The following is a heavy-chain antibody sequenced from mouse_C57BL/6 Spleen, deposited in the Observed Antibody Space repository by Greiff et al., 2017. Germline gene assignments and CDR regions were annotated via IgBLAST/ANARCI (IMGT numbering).Heavy chain of an antibody. CDR2: IYPGSGST. Sequence: VQLQQPGAELVKPGASVKMSCKASGYTFTSYWITWVKQRPGQGLEWIGDIYPGSGSTNYNEKFKSKATLTVDTSSSTAYMQLSSLTSEDSAVYYCARDYGDGSSPWFAYWCQGTLVTVSA. V-gene: IGHV1-55*01. CDR1: GYTFTSYW. D-gene: IGHD1-1*01. CDR3: ARDYGDGSSPWFAY. J-gene: IGHJ3*01.